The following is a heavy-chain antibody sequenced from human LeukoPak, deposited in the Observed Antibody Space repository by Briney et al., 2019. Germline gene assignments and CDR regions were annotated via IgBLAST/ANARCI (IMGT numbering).Heavy chain of an antibody. V-gene: IGHV3-23*01. CDR1: GFTFSSYA. Sequence: GGSLRLSCAASGFTFSSYAMSWVRQAPGKGLEWVSAISGSGGSTYYADSVKGRFTISRDDSKNTMFLQMNSLKIEDTAVYFCTTDNVAVAAHHWGQGTQVTVSS. CDR3: TTDNVAVAAHH. D-gene: IGHD6-19*01. J-gene: IGHJ5*02. CDR2: ISGSGGST.